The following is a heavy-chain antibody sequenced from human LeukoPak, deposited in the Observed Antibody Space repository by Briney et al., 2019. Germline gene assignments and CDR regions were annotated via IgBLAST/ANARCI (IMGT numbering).Heavy chain of an antibody. CDR1: GSSISSSSYY. V-gene: IGHV4-39*01. J-gene: IGHJ5*02. CDR3: ARGLRDHSNYRNFNWFDT. D-gene: IGHD4-11*01. CDR2: IYYSGST. Sequence: PSETLSLTCTVSGSSISSSSYYWGWIRQPPGKGLEWIGSIYYSGSTYYNPSLKSRVTISVDTSKNQFSLKLSSVTAADTAVYYCARGLRDHSNYRNFNWFDTWGLGTLVTVSS.